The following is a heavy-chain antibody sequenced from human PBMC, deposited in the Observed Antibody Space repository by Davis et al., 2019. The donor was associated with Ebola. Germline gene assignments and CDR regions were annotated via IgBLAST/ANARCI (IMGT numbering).Heavy chain of an antibody. CDR2: ISSGSSTI. V-gene: IGHV3-48*02. D-gene: IGHD2-2*02. CDR3: AREGYCSSTSCNIDAFDI. Sequence: PGGSLRLSCAASGFTFSSYSMNWVRRAPGKGLEWVSYISSGSSTIHYADSVKGRFTISRDNAKNSLYLQMNSLRDDDTAVYYCAREGYCSSTSCNIDAFDIWGRGTMITVSS. J-gene: IGHJ3*02. CDR1: GFTFSSYS.